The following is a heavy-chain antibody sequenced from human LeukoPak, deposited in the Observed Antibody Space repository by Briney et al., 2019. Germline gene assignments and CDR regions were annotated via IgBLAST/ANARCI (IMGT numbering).Heavy chain of an antibody. CDR3: ARHSLGYRYGLFDY. J-gene: IGHJ4*02. Sequence: PSETLSLTCTVSGGSISSSSYYWGWIRQPPGKGLEWIGSIYYSGSTYYNPSLKSRVTISVDTSKNQFSLKLSSVTAADTAVYYCARHSLGYRYGLFDYWGQGTLVTVSS. D-gene: IGHD5-18*01. V-gene: IGHV4-39*07. CDR2: IYYSGST. CDR1: GGSISSSSYY.